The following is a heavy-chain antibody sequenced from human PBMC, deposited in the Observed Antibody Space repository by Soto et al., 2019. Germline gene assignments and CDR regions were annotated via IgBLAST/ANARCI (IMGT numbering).Heavy chain of an antibody. D-gene: IGHD2-2*01. CDR1: GYSFTSYW. Sequence: PGESLKISCKGSGYSFTSYWISWVRQMPGKGLEWMGRIDPSDSYTNYSPSFQGHVTISADKSISTAYLQWSSLKASDTAMYYCARGYCRSTSCYVEGYNWFDPWGQGTLVTVS. J-gene: IGHJ5*02. CDR2: IDPSDSYT. CDR3: ARGYCRSTSCYVEGYNWFDP. V-gene: IGHV5-10-1*01.